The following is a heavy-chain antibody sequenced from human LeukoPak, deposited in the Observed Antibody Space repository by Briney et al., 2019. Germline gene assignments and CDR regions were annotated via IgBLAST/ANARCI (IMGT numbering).Heavy chain of an antibody. J-gene: IGHJ4*02. V-gene: IGHV3-48*02. CDR2: IDSSSTTV. D-gene: IGHD3-16*01. Sequence: PGGSLRLSCAASEFTFSSYSMNWVRQAPGKGLEWVSYIDSSSTTVLYADSVKGRFTISRDNAKSSLYLQMDSLRDEDTAVYYCARDHNWGSDHWGQGTLVTVSS. CDR1: EFTFSSYS. CDR3: ARDHNWGSDH.